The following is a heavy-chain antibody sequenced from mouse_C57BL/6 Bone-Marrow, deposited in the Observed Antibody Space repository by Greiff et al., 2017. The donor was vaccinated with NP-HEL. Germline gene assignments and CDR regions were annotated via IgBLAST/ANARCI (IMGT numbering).Heavy chain of an antibody. Sequence: VKLQQPGAELVMPGASVKLSCKASGYTFTSYWMHWVKQRPGQGLEWIGEIDPSDSYTNYNQKFKGKSTLTVDKSSSTAYMQLSSLTSEDSAVYYCALYVLYFDYWGQGTTLTVSS. V-gene: IGHV1-69*01. CDR2: IDPSDSYT. CDR3: ALYVLYFDY. CDR1: GYTFTSYW. J-gene: IGHJ2*01. D-gene: IGHD1-1*01.